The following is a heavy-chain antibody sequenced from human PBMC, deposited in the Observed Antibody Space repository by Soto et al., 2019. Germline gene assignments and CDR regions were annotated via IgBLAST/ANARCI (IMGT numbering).Heavy chain of an antibody. CDR3: AKDNEAVANYAFDI. Sequence: EVQLVESGGGLVQPGRSLRLSCAASGFTFDDYAMHWVRQAPGKGLEWVSGISWNSGSIGYADSVKGRFTISRDNAKNSLYLQMNSLRAEDTALYYCAKDNEAVANYAFDIWGQGTMVTVSS. CDR2: ISWNSGSI. CDR1: GFTFDDYA. D-gene: IGHD6-19*01. V-gene: IGHV3-9*01. J-gene: IGHJ3*02.